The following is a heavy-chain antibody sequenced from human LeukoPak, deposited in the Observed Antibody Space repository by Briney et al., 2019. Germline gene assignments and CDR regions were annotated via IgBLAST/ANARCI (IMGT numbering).Heavy chain of an antibody. CDR3: ARVLAVPVALYFYDGLDV. J-gene: IGHJ6*02. D-gene: IGHD2-2*01. Sequence: GGTLRLSCAASGFTFSTYWMSWVRRAPGIGLQWVANIKQDGTVKYYVDSVKGRFTISRDNAKNSLHLQMNSLRAEDTAVYFCARVLAVPVALYFYDGLDVWGQGTTVTVSS. CDR2: IKQDGTVK. CDR1: GFTFSTYW. V-gene: IGHV3-7*04.